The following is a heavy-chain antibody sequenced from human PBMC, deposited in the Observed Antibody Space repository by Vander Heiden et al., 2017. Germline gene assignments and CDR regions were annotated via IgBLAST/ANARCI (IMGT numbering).Heavy chain of an antibody. V-gene: IGHV4-39*01. Sequence: QLQLQESGPGLVKPSETLSLTCTVSGGSISSSSYYWGWIRQPPGKGLECIGSIYYSGSTYYNPSLKSRVTISVDTSKNQFSLKLSSVTAADTAVYYCARHDRTTVTTNWFDPWGQGTLVTVSS. J-gene: IGHJ5*02. CDR1: GGSISSSSYY. D-gene: IGHD4-4*01. CDR3: ARHDRTTVTTNWFDP. CDR2: IYYSGST.